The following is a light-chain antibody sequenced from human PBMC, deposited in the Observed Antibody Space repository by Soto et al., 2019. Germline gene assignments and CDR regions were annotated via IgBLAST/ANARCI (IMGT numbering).Light chain of an antibody. Sequence: DIVLTQSPDSLAVSLGERATINCKSSQSVLYSSNNKNYLAWYQQKPGQPPKLLIYWASTRESGVPDRFGGSGSGTDFPLTISSLQAEDVAVYYCQQYYSTPYTFGQGTKLEIK. CDR2: WAS. CDR3: QQYYSTPYT. V-gene: IGKV4-1*01. J-gene: IGKJ2*01. CDR1: QSVLYSSNNKNY.